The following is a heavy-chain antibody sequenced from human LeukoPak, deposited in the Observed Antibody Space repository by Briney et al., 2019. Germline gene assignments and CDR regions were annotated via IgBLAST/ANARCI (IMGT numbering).Heavy chain of an antibody. CDR2: IWDDGSNK. J-gene: IGHJ2*01. CDR3: AKERGGQDWDFDL. D-gene: IGHD3-10*01. V-gene: IGHV3-33*06. Sequence: GGSLRLSCAASGLNFNDYDMGWVRQAPGKGLEWVAVIWDDGSNKYYAESVKGRFTISRDISKNMLYLQMNSLRVEDTAVYYCAKERGGQDWDFDLWGRGTLVTVSS. CDR1: GLNFNDYD.